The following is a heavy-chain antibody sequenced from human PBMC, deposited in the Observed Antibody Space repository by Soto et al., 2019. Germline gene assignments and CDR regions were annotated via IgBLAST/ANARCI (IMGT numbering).Heavy chain of an antibody. J-gene: IGHJ6*03. CDR2: INAGNGNT. D-gene: IGHD3-9*01. Sequence: ASVKVSCKASGYTFTSYAMHWVRQAPGQRLEWMGWINAGNGNTKYSQKFQGRVTITRDTSASTAYMELSSLRSEDTAVYYCARDYSSRGEYEYDFLTSYRHKYYYYYYYRDVWGKGTPVTSP. V-gene: IGHV1-3*01. CDR1: GYTFTSYA. CDR3: ARDYSSRGEYEYDFLTSYRHKYYYYYYYRDV.